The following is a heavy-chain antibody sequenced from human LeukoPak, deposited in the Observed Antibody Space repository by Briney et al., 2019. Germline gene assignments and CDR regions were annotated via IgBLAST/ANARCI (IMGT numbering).Heavy chain of an antibody. V-gene: IGHV3-48*02. J-gene: IGHJ4*02. CDR1: GFTFSSFG. D-gene: IGHD5-18*01. Sequence: AGGSLRLSCAASGFTFSSFGMSWVRQAPVKGLEWVSYINYDGRDVYYADSVKGRFTTSRDNAKNSLYLQVNSLRDEDTAVYYCARDLYSYGRFDYWGQGTLVTISS. CDR3: ARDLYSYGRFDY. CDR2: INYDGRDV.